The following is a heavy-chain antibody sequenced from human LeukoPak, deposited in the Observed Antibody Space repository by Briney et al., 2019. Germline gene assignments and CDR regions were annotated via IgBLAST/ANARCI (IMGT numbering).Heavy chain of an antibody. CDR3: ARDGPNGP. CDR2: IYSSGGT. Sequence: PSETLSLTCTVSGGSISSYYWTWIRQPAGKALEWIGRIYSSGGTNYNPSLKSRVTVSLDTSKNQFSLRLTSVTAADTAMYYCARDGPNGPWGQGTLVTVSS. D-gene: IGHD2-8*01. J-gene: IGHJ4*02. CDR1: GGSISSYY. V-gene: IGHV4-4*07.